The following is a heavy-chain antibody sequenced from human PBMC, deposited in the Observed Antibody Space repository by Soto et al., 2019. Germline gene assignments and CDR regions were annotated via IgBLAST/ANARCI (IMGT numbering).Heavy chain of an antibody. D-gene: IGHD3-9*01. J-gene: IGHJ4*02. V-gene: IGHV4-34*01. CDR2: INHSGST. CDR3: ARQVYDILTGYYGPPGDY. CDR1: GGSFNGYY. Sequence: QVQLQQWGAGLLKPSETLSLTCAVYGGSFNGYYWSWIRQPPGKGLEWIGEINHSGSTNYNPSLESRVTISVDTSKNQVSLKLRSVTAADTAVYYRARQVYDILTGYYGPPGDYWGQGTLVTVSS.